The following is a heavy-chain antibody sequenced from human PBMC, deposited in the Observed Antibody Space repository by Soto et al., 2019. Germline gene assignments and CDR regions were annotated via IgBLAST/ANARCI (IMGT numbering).Heavy chain of an antibody. Sequence: PSETLSLTCTVSGGSISSYYWSWIRQPPGKGLEWIGYIYYSGSTNYNASLKSRVTISVDTSKNEFSLKLSSVTAADTAVYYCARAGWIVVVPAAWVWFDPWGQGTLVTVSS. CDR1: GGSISSYY. J-gene: IGHJ5*02. CDR3: ARAGWIVVVPAAWVWFDP. V-gene: IGHV4-59*08. CDR2: IYYSGST. D-gene: IGHD2-2*01.